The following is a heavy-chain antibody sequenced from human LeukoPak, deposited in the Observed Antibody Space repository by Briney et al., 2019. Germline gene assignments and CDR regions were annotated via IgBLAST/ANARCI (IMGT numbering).Heavy chain of an antibody. Sequence: GGSLRLSCAASGFTFNNFGMHWVRQAPGKGLEWVSVISYSGSVQFYAGSVKGRFTISRDGSKNTVYLQMNSLRAEDTALYYCVRDHWGSYYSLFDNWGQGTLVTVSS. D-gene: IGHD1-26*01. CDR1: GFTFNNFG. CDR3: VRDHWGSYYSLFDN. CDR2: ISYSGSVQ. V-gene: IGHV3-30*03. J-gene: IGHJ4*02.